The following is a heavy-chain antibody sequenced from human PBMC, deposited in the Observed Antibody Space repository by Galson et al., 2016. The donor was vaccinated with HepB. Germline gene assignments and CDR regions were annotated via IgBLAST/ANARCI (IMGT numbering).Heavy chain of an antibody. CDR3: ARDSGFCSGGSCYGDAFDI. Sequence: SLRLSCAASRFTFSSYWMTWVRQAPGKGLEWVANIKQDGIEKYHVDSVKGRFTISRDNAKNSLYLQMNSLRAEDTAVYYCARDSGFCSGGSCYGDAFDIWGQGTMVTVSS. J-gene: IGHJ3*02. V-gene: IGHV3-7*01. CDR2: IKQDGIEK. CDR1: RFTFSSYW. D-gene: IGHD2-15*01.